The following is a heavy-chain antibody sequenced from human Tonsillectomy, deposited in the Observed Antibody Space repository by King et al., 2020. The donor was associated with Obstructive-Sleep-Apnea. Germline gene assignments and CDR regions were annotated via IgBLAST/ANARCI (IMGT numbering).Heavy chain of an antibody. CDR3: AREVAVAGLDS. Sequence: VQLVESGGGLVKPGGSLRLSCAASGFSFSDYYMTWIRQGPGKGLEWVSYITSTGSSIYYADSVKGQFTISRDNAKNSLYLQMNSLRVEDTAVYYCAREVAVAGLDSWGQGTLVTVSS. CDR1: GFSFSDYY. D-gene: IGHD6-19*01. V-gene: IGHV3-11*01. CDR2: ITSTGSSI. J-gene: IGHJ4*02.